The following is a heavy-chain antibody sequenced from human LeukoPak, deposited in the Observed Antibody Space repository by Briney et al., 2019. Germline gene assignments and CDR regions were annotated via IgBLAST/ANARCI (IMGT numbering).Heavy chain of an antibody. CDR1: GFTFSSYS. CDR2: ISSSSYI. V-gene: IGHV3-21*01. J-gene: IGHJ4*02. CDR3: ASDSPMVRGVIEGY. D-gene: IGHD3-10*01. Sequence: GGSLRLSCAASGFTFSSYSMNWVRQAPGKGLEWVSSISSSSYIYYADSVKGRFTISRDNAKNSLYLQMNSLRAEDTAVYYCASDSPMVRGVIEGYWGQGTLVTFSS.